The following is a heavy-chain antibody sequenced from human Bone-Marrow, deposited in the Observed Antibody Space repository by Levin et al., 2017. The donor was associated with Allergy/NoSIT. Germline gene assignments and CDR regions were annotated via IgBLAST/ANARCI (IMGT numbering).Heavy chain of an antibody. CDR3: ARGFGGTSASPPPDV. CDR2: IYHGGGT. D-gene: IGHD2-2*01. J-gene: IGHJ4*02. CDR1: GGSISNSNW. V-gene: IGHV4-4*02. Sequence: PSETLSLTCAVSGGSISNSNWWSWVRQPPGKGLEWIGEIYHGGGTNYNPSLQSRVTISIDKSKNQFSLKLTSVPAADTAVYYCARGFGGTSASPPPDVWGQGTRVVVSS.